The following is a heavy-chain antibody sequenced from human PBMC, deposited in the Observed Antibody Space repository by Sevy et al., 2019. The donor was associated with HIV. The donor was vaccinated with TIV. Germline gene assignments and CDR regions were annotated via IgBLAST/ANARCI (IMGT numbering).Heavy chain of an antibody. V-gene: IGHV3-21*01. CDR2: ISSSSSSHI. Sequence: GGSLRLSCAASGFTFSSYSMNWVRQAPGKGLEWVSSISSSSSSHIYYADSVKGRFTISRDNAKNSLYLQMSGLRAEDTAVYYCARESPVRIDWNFPYYGMDVWGQGTTVTVSS. CDR3: ARESPVRIDWNFPYYGMDV. CDR1: GFTFSSYS. D-gene: IGHD1-7*01. J-gene: IGHJ6*02.